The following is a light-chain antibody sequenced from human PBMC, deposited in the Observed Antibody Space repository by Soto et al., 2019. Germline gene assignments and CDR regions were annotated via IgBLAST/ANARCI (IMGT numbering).Light chain of an antibody. J-gene: IGKJ4*01. CDR1: QSFNNY. Sequence: EIVLTQSPATLSLSPGERATLSCRASQSFNNYLAWYQQTPGQAPRLLIYDASTRATGIPARFSGSGSGTDFTLTISSLEPEDFAVYYCQQRIDWPLTFGGGTKVDI. CDR3: QQRIDWPLT. CDR2: DAS. V-gene: IGKV3-11*01.